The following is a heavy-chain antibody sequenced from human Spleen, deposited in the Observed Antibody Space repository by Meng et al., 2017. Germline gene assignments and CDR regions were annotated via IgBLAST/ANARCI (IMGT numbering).Heavy chain of an antibody. J-gene: IGHJ6*02. CDR3: ARDSISIVGASYYYYYGMDV. Sequence: GESLKISCAASGFTFSSFAMHWVRQAPGKGLEWVAVISYDGSNKYYADSVKGRFTISRDNSKNTLYLQMNSLRAEDTAVYYCARDSISIVGASYYYYYGMDVWGQGTTVTVSS. CDR2: ISYDGSNK. CDR1: GFTFSSFA. D-gene: IGHD1-26*01. V-gene: IGHV3-30*04.